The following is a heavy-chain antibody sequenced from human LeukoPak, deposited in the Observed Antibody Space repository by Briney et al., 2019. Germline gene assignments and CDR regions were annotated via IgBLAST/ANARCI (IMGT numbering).Heavy chain of an antibody. CDR2: IYPGECDT. V-gene: IGHV5-51*01. CDR3: ARRPYDSSGYYRDDAFDI. J-gene: IGHJ3*02. Sequence: GESLKISCKGPGYSFTSYWIAWVRQLPGKGLEWMGLIYPGECDTRYSPSLQGQVSISADKSISTAYLQWSSLKASDTAMYYCARRPYDSSGYYRDDAFDIWGHGTMVTVSS. D-gene: IGHD3-22*01. CDR1: GYSFTSYW.